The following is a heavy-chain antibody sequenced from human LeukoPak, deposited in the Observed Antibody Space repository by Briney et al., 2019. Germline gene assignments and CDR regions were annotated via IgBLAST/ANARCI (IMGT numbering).Heavy chain of an antibody. J-gene: IGHJ5*02. V-gene: IGHV3-11*04. CDR3: ATDGAGFDT. CDR1: GFTFNDYY. Sequence: GGSLRLSCAASGFTFNDYYMSWIRQAPGKGLEWLSYINIGGTKTHYADSGKGRFTISRDNAKKSLYLEMNNLRAEDTAVYYCATDGAGFDTWGQGVLVTVSS. CDR2: INIGGTKT.